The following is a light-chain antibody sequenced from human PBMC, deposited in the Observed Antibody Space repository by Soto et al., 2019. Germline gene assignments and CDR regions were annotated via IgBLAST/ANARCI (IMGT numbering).Light chain of an antibody. CDR2: GAS. CDR3: QQYYDWPPWP. Sequence: EIVLTQSPGTLSLSPGERATLSCRASQSVSSSNLAWYQQKPGQAPRLLIFGASTRAPGIPARFSASGSGTEFTLTISSLQSEDFAIYYCQQYYDWPPWPFGQGTKVEIK. CDR1: QSVSSSN. V-gene: IGKV3-15*01. J-gene: IGKJ1*01.